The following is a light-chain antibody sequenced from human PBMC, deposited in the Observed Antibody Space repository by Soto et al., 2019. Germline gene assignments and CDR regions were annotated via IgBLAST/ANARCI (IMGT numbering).Light chain of an antibody. CDR3: QQDNSYCGVT. J-gene: IGKJ1*01. Sequence: DIQMIQSPSTLSASIGDRVTITCRASQIVGSWLAWYQQKPGKAPKLLLYKAYSLASGVPSRFSGSGSGTEFSLTISSLQPDDFATYYCQQDNSYCGVTFGQGKKVEIK. V-gene: IGKV1-5*03. CDR2: KAY. CDR1: QIVGSW.